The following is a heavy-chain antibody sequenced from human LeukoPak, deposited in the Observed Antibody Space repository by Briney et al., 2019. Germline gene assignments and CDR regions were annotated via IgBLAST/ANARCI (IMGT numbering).Heavy chain of an antibody. CDR3: ARSLERDYSGSGNYYMNNWFDP. CDR1: GFTFTIYV. J-gene: IGHJ5*02. D-gene: IGHD3-10*01. V-gene: IGHV3-33*01. Sequence: PGRSLRLSCAASGFTFTIYVMHWGRQAPGKGLEWVAVIWYDGSKTYYADSVKGRFTISRDTSTNTLYLQMNGLRAEDTAVYYCARSLERDYSGSGNYYMNNWFDPWGQGTLVTVSS. CDR2: IWYDGSKT.